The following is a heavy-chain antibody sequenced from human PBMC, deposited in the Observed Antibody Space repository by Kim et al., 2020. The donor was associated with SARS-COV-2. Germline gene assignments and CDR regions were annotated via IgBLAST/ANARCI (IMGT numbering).Heavy chain of an antibody. CDR2: IYGGGNT. D-gene: IGHD1-26*01. J-gene: IGHJ4*02. CDR1: GLTASINY. Sequence: GGSLRLSCAASGLTASINYMSWVRQAPGKGLEWVSVIYGGGNTIYADSVKGQFTISRDNSKNMLYLQMNSLSAEDTAVYYCATRSGTYYVYFESWGQGTQVTVSS. V-gene: IGHV3-53*01. CDR3: ATRSGTYYVYFES.